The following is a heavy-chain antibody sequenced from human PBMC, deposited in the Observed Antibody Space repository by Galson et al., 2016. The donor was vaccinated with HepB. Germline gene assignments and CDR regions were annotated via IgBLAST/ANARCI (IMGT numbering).Heavy chain of an antibody. J-gene: IGHJ4*02. D-gene: IGHD6-19*01. Sequence: APGKGLEWVSHIDGPTPNTHYADSVRGRFSIYRDNSRDTLYLQMDSLTAEDSAIYYCTTWLSHHFDYWGQGTRVTVSS. CDR2: IDGPTPNT. CDR3: TTWLSHHFDY. V-gene: IGHV3-23*01.